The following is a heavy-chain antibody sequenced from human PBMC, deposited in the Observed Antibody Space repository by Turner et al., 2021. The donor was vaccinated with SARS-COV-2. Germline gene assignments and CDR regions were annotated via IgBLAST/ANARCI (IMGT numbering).Heavy chain of an antibody. CDR1: GLTFRNYD. J-gene: IGHJ4*02. CDR3: AKDMGQLVPLFDY. D-gene: IGHD6-13*01. V-gene: IGHV3-30*18. Sequence: QVQLVESGGGVFEPGWSLGPSCAAFGLTFRNYDIHWGHQAAGKGVEGAADRSYDGSSKYYADAVKGRFTISRDNSKKTRYLQMNSLRAEDTAVDYCAKDMGQLVPLFDYWGQGTLVTVSS. CDR2: RSYDGSSK.